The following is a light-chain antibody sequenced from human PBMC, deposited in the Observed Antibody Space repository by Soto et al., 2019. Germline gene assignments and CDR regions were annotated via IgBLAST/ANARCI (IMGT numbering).Light chain of an antibody. CDR2: DVS. V-gene: IGLV2-14*03. CDR3: SSYTTSNTRQIA. J-gene: IGLJ1*01. CDR1: SSDVGGYNY. Sequence: QSVLTQPASVSGSPGQSITISCTGTSSDVGGYNYVSWYQHHPGKAPKLLIYDVSNRPSGISNRFSGSKSDNTASLTIPGLQPEDEADYYCSSYTTSNTRQIAFGTGTKVTVL.